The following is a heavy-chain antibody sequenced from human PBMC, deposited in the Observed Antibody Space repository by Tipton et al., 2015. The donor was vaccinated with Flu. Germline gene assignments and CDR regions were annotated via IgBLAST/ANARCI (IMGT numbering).Heavy chain of an antibody. CDR2: STGSGSV. D-gene: IGHD6-6*01. J-gene: IGHJ4*02. Sequence: TLSLTCNVSYDAIPGGYDYWSWIRQPAGKGLEWMGRVLSTGSGSVTYNPSLKSRVSISVDTPNKQFSLRLNSVTAADTAVYYCARGSIGARRGPFDSWGQGILVTVSS. CDR3: ARGSIGARRGPFDS. V-gene: IGHV4-61*02. CDR1: YDAIPGGYDY.